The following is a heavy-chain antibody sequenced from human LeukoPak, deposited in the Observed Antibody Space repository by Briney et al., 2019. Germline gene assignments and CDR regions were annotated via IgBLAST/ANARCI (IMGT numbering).Heavy chain of an antibody. CDR2: ISYSGST. Sequence: PSETLSLTCTVSGGSIITYYWSWIRQPPGKGLEWIGYISYSGSTNYNPSLQSRVTITVDTSKNQFSLNLRSVTAADTAVYYCAREGYDCRVYYKTDYWGQGTLVTVSS. J-gene: IGHJ4*02. D-gene: IGHD3-22*01. CDR1: GGSIITYY. CDR3: AREGYDCRVYYKTDY. V-gene: IGHV4-59*01.